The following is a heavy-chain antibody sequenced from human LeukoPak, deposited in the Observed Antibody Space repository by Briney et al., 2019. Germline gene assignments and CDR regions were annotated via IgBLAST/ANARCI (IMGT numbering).Heavy chain of an antibody. CDR3: AKASLLDY. CDR2: ISTSGT. CDR1: GFTFSNFA. V-gene: IGHV3-23*01. Sequence: PGGSLRLSCAASGFTFSNFAMTWVRQAPGKGLEWVSVISTSGTYYAESVKGRFTISRDNSKNTLYLQMNSLRAEDTAVYYCAKASLLDYWGQGTLVTVSS. J-gene: IGHJ4*02.